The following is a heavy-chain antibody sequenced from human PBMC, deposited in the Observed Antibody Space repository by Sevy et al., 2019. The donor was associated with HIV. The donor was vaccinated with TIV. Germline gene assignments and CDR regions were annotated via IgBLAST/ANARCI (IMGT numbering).Heavy chain of an antibody. Sequence: ASVKVSCKVSGYTLSKLPMHWVRQAPGKGLEWMGGFDPEDGETIYEQKFQGCVIMTEDTSSDTAYMELSSLRSEDTAVYYCATLDFWSDYPFYGVDVWGQRTTVTVSS. J-gene: IGHJ6*02. D-gene: IGHD3-3*01. CDR1: GYTLSKLP. CDR3: ATLDFWSDYPFYGVDV. CDR2: FDPEDGET. V-gene: IGHV1-24*01.